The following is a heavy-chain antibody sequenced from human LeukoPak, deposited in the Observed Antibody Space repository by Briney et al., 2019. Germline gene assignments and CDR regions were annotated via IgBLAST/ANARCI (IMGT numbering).Heavy chain of an antibody. D-gene: IGHD3-9*01. CDR2: INHGGST. CDR1: GGSLSGYY. Sequence: SETLSLTCTVYGGSLSGYYGSWIRQPPGKGLEWIGEINHGGSTNYNPSLKSRVTISVDPSKNQFSLKLSSVTAADTAVYYCARNFEGWGXGTLVTVSS. CDR3: ARNFEG. J-gene: IGHJ4*01. V-gene: IGHV4-34*01.